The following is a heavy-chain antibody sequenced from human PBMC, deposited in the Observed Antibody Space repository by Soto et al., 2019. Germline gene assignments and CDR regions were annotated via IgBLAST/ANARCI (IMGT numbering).Heavy chain of an antibody. CDR1: GGTISRYY. J-gene: IGHJ6*02. V-gene: IGHV4-59*01. CDR2: MYNTGST. CDR3: ARDLWGYCGTDCYPLDV. D-gene: IGHD2-21*02. Sequence: QVQLQESGPGLVKPSETLSLTCTVSGGTISRYYWSWIRQPPGKGLEWIGYMYNTGSTVYNPSFKSGGTKAVDTSKNQFSRKLDSVTAAATAVYYCARDLWGYCGTDCYPLDVWGQGTTVTVSS.